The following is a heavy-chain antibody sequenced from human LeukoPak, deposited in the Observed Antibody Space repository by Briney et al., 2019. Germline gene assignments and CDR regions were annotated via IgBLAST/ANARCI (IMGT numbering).Heavy chain of an antibody. CDR2: IYTSGST. Sequence: SETLSLTCTVSGGSISSYYWSWIRQPAGKGLEWIGRIYTSGSTNYNPSLKSRVTMSVDTSKNQFSLKLSSVTAADTAVYYCARDKGDRGLGYYYMDVWGKGTTVTLSS. V-gene: IGHV4-4*07. CDR3: ARDKGDRGLGYYYMDV. J-gene: IGHJ6*03. CDR1: GGSISSYY. D-gene: IGHD3-10*01.